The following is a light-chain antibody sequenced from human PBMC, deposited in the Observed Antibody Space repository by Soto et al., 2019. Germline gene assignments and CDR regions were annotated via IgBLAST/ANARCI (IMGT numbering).Light chain of an antibody. Sequence: IALTQSPGTLSLSPGDRATLSCRASQRVISSYLAWFQQRPGRAPRLVIYGASKRATDIPDRFTGSGSGTDFAHTISRLEPEDVAVYYCQQYVTYPWTFGQGTKVDIK. CDR1: QRVISSY. V-gene: IGKV3-20*01. J-gene: IGKJ1*01. CDR3: QQYVTYPWT. CDR2: GAS.